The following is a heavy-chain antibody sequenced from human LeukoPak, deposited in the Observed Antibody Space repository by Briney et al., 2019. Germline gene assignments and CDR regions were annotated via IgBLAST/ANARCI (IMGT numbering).Heavy chain of an antibody. J-gene: IGHJ4*02. V-gene: IGHV4-34*01. Sequence: ASETLSLTCAVYGGSFSGYYWSWIRQPPGKGLEWIGEINHSGSTNYNPSLKSRVTISVDTSKNQFSLKLSSVTAADTAVYYCARTIVRQLARYGVAEGFFDYWGQGTLVTVSS. CDR3: ARTIVRQLARYGVAEGFFDY. D-gene: IGHD6-13*01. CDR2: INHSGST. CDR1: GGSFSGYY.